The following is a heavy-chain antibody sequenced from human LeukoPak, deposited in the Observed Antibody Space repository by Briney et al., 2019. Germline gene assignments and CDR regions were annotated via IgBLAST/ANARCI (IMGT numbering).Heavy chain of an antibody. D-gene: IGHD3-22*01. V-gene: IGHV3-23*01. CDR2: ISGSGGST. Sequence: GGSLRLSCAASGFTFSSYAMSWVRQAPGKGLEWVSVISGSGGSTYYADSVKGRFTISRDKSKRTLYLQMNSLRAEDTAVYYCAKDKKYYDSSGSPYYYYGMDVWGQGTTVTVSS. CDR3: AKDKKYYDSSGSPYYYYGMDV. J-gene: IGHJ6*02. CDR1: GFTFSSYA.